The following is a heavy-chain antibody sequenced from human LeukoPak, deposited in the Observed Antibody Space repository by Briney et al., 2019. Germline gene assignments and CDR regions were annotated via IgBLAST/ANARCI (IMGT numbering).Heavy chain of an antibody. J-gene: IGHJ4*02. CDR3: AKGPSSGWFFDY. D-gene: IGHD6-19*01. V-gene: IGHV3-30*18. CDR1: GFTFSSYG. CDR2: ISYDGSNK. Sequence: GGSLRLSCAASGFTFSSYGMHWVRQAPGKGLEWVAVISYDGSNKYYADSVKGRFTISRDNSKNTLYLQMNSLRAEDTTVYYCAKGPSSGWFFDYWGQGTLVTVSS.